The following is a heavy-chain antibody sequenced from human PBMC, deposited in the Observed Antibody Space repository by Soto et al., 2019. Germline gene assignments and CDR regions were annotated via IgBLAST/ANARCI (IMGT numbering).Heavy chain of an antibody. CDR2: IHHSGST. CDR1: GVSISSDNW. Sequence: QVQLQVSGPGLVRPSGTVSLTCAVSGVSISSDNWWSWVRQPPGKALEWIGEIHHSGSTNYNPSLKSRVTMSVVPSKDLFSLTLNSVTAADTAFYYCARDQGSHPGDWGQGTRVSVSS. CDR3: ARDQGSHPGD. V-gene: IGHV4-4*02. D-gene: IGHD6-13*01. J-gene: IGHJ4*02.